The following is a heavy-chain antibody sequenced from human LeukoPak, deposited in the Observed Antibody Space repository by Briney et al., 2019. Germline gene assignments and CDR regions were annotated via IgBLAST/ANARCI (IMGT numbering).Heavy chain of an antibody. D-gene: IGHD3-22*01. CDR3: ASMYYYDSSGPFDY. Sequence: ASVNVSCKASGYTFTGYYMHWVRQAPGQGLEWMGWINPNSGGTNYAQKFQGWVTMTRDTSISTAYMELSRLRSDDTAVYYCASMYYYDSSGPFDYWGQGTLVTVSS. CDR2: INPNSGGT. V-gene: IGHV1-2*04. CDR1: GYTFTGYY. J-gene: IGHJ4*02.